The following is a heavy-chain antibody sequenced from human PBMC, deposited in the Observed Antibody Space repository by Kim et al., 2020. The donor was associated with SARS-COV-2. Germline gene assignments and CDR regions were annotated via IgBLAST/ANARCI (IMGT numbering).Heavy chain of an antibody. CDR3: TREIPGATGFDL. CDR2: ISNQGDIT. D-gene: IGHD2-21*01. Sequence: GSLRLSCVFSGFTLSRHWVHWVRQAPGKGLEWVSRISNQGDITTYADSVKGRFTVSRDNAENTLYLQMNSLRVDDTAVYYCTREIPGATGFDLWGQGILVTVSP. V-gene: IGHV3-74*01. CDR1: GFTLSRHW. J-gene: IGHJ5*02.